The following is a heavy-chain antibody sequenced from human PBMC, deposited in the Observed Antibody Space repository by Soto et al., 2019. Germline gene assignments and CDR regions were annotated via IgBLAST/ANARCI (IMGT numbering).Heavy chain of an antibody. D-gene: IGHD1-7*01. Sequence: EVQLVESGEGLVQLGGPRRFSCAASEFTLVTSWLHWFRQAQGKGLVWVSRINGDGSSPNYADFVKGRFTISRDNDKNTLYLQINSLRAEDTAVYYCARGARNFYYFDYWGQGALVTVSS. CDR1: EFTLVTSW. V-gene: IGHV3-74*01. CDR2: INGDGSSP. J-gene: IGHJ4*02. CDR3: ARGARNFYYFDY.